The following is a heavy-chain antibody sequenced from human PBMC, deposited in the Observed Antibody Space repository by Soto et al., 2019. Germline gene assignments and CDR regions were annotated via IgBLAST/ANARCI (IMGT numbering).Heavy chain of an antibody. CDR1: GYSITRGYY. CDR2: IYHTGNT. Sequence: PSETLSLTCAVSGYSITRGYYWGWIRQPPGKGLEGIGSIYHTGNTYYNPSLKSRVTISVDTSKDQFSLNLISVTAADTAVYYCARLGFYYDSSGYDYWGQGTLVTVSS. D-gene: IGHD3-22*01. CDR3: ARLGFYYDSSGYDY. J-gene: IGHJ4*02. V-gene: IGHV4-38-2*01.